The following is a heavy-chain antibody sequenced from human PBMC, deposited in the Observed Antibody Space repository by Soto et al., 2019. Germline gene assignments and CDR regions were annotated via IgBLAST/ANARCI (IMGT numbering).Heavy chain of an antibody. CDR1: GVTFSSYA. J-gene: IGHJ4*02. CDR2: IIPIFGTA. D-gene: IGHD6-19*01. Sequence: SVKVSCKASGVTFSSYASSWVRQAPGQGLEWMGGIIPIFGTANYAQKFQGRVTITADESTSTAYMELSSLRSEDTAVYYCAKVSSSGWPYFFDYWGLGTLVTVS. V-gene: IGHV1-69*13. CDR3: AKVSSSGWPYFFDY.